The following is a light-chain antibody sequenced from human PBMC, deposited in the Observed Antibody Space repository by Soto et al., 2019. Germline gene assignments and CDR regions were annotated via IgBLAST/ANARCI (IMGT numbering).Light chain of an antibody. CDR1: SSDVGGYNY. V-gene: IGLV2-14*01. Sequence: QSVLTQPASVSGSPGQSITISCTGTSSDVGGYNYVSWYQQHPGKAPKLMIYDVSNRPSGVSNRFSGSKSGNTASLTISGLQAEDEADYYCSSYTCSSTDVVFGGGTKLTVL. J-gene: IGLJ2*01. CDR3: SSYTCSSTDVV. CDR2: DVS.